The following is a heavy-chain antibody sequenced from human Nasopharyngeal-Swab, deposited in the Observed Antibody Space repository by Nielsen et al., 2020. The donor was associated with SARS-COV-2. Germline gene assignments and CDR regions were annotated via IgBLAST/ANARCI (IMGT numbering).Heavy chain of an antibody. J-gene: IGHJ3*02. CDR1: GFTFSSYG. Sequence: GGSLRLSCAASGFTFSSYGMHWVHQAPGKGLEWVAVISYDGSNKYYADSGKGRFTISRDNSKNTLYLQMNSLRAEDTAVYYCAKEGEWEVLGGAFDIWGQGTMVTVSS. CDR3: AKEGEWEVLGGAFDI. CDR2: ISYDGSNK. V-gene: IGHV3-30*18. D-gene: IGHD1-26*01.